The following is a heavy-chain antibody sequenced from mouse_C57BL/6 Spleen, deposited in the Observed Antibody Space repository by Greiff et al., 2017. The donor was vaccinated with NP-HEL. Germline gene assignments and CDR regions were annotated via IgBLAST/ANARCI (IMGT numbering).Heavy chain of an antibody. D-gene: IGHD2-12*01. J-gene: IGHJ4*01. Sequence: VQLQQSGPELVKPGASVKISCKASGYTFTDYYMNWVKQSHGQSLEWIGDITPNNGGTSYNQKFKGKATLTVDPSSSTAYMELRSLTSEDSAVYYCERVRLELRDYYAMDYWGQGTLVTVSA. CDR3: ERVRLELRDYYAMDY. V-gene: IGHV1-26*01. CDR2: ITPNNGGT. CDR1: GYTFTDYY.